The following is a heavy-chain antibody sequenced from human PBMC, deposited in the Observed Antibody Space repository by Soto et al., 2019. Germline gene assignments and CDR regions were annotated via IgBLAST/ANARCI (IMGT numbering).Heavy chain of an antibody. D-gene: IGHD1-26*01. CDR3: ARERASGAFDM. V-gene: IGHV1-8*01. CDR2: MNPNSGNT. J-gene: IGHJ3*02. Sequence: QVQLVQSGAEVKKPGASVKVSCKTSGYTFTSYDINWVRQATGQGLEWMGWMNPNSGNTAYAQKYQGRVTMTRNTSLSTAYMELSSLISEDTAVYYCARERASGAFDMWCQGTMVAVSS. CDR1: GYTFTSYD.